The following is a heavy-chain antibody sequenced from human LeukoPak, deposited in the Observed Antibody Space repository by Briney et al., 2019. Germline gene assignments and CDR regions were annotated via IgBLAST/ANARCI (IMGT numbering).Heavy chain of an antibody. V-gene: IGHV1-69*01. J-gene: IGHJ3*02. CDR3: ARDRYGSSSRHDAFDI. CDR2: IIPIFGTA. CDR1: GGTFSSYA. D-gene: IGHD6-6*01. Sequence: SVKVSCKASGGTFSSYAISWVRQAPGQGLEWMGGIIPIFGTANYAQKFQGRVTITAGESTSTAYMELSSLRSEDTAVYYCARDRYGSSSRHDAFDIWGQGTMVTVSS.